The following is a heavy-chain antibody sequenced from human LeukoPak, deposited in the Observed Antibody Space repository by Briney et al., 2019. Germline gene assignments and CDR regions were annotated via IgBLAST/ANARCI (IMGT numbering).Heavy chain of an antibody. J-gene: IGHJ5*02. V-gene: IGHV3-21*01. D-gene: IGHD2-2*01. CDR1: GFTFSSYS. CDR3: AREGIVVVPAAMGPWFDP. CDR2: ISSSSSYI. Sequence: KPGGSLRLSCAASGFTFSSYSMNWVRQAPGKGLEWVSSISSSSSYIYYADSVKGRFTISRDNAKNSLYLQMNSLRAEDTAVYYCAREGIVVVPAAMGPWFDPWGQGILVTDSS.